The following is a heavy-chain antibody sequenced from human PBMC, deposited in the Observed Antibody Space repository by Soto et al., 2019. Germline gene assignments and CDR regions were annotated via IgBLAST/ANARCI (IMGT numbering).Heavy chain of an antibody. Sequence: GXSVKVSCKASVYTFTTHNINWVRQATGQGLEWMGWMNPNSGTTGYAQKFQDRITLTRDTSKTTAYMELRSLTSDDTAVYFFVRYGVAASYWGQGTQVTVSS. CDR1: VYTFTTHN. CDR2: MNPNSGTT. D-gene: IGHD2-8*01. J-gene: IGHJ4*01. CDR3: VRYGVAASY. V-gene: IGHV1-8*02.